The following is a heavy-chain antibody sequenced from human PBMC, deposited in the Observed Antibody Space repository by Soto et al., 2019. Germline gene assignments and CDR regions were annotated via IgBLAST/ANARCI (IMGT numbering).Heavy chain of an antibody. D-gene: IGHD3-9*01. CDR2: ISGSGGST. CDR1: GFTFSSYA. V-gene: IGHV3-23*01. CDR3: AKAGQYYDILTGYYSYYYYMDV. J-gene: IGHJ6*03. Sequence: EVQLLESGGGLVQPGGSLRLSCAASGFTFSSYAMSWVRQAPGKGLEWVSAISGSGGSTYYADSVKGRFTISRDNSKNTLYLQMNSLRAEDTAVYYCAKAGQYYDILTGYYSYYYYMDVSGKGSTFTVSS.